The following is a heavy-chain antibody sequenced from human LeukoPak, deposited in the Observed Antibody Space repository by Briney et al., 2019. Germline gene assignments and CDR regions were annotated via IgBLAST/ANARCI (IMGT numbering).Heavy chain of an antibody. V-gene: IGHV1-2*06. CDR1: GYTFTGYY. J-gene: IGHJ4*02. Sequence: ASVKVSCKASGYTFTGYYMHWVRQAPGQGLELMGRINPNSGGTNYAQKFQGRVTMTRDTSISTAYMELSRLRSDDTAAYYCARDQRITMVRGVNPPDYWGQGTLVTVSS. CDR3: ARDQRITMVRGVNPPDY. D-gene: IGHD3-10*01. CDR2: INPNSGGT.